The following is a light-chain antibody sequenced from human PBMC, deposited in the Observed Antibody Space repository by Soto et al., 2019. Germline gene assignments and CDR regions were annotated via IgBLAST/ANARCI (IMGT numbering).Light chain of an antibody. CDR2: DAS. V-gene: IGKV3-20*01. J-gene: IGKJ4*01. CDR3: RQYGRSLGFA. Sequence: EIVLTQSPATLSLSPGESATLSCRATRSVSSYLAWYQQKPGQAPRLLIYDASSRPTDIPDRFSGSGSGTDFTLTISRLEPEDFAVYTCRQYGRSLGFAFGGGTKVDI. CDR1: RSVSSY.